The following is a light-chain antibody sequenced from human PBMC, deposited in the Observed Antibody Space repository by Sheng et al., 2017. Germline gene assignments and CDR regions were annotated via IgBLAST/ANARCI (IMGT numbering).Light chain of an antibody. Sequence: IQMTQSPSSLSASVGDRVTITCRASQDIRNGLGWYQQKPGKAPKLLIYATSTLQSGVPSRFSGGGSGTDFNLTISSLQPDDFATYFCQQDHTYPRTFGQGTKVEVK. CDR1: QDIRNG. CDR2: ATS. CDR3: QQDHTYPRT. V-gene: IGKV1-6*01. J-gene: IGKJ1*01.